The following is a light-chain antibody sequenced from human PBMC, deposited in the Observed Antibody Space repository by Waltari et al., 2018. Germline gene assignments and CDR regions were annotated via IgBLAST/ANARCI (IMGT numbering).Light chain of an antibody. CDR3: QQYNNWRT. V-gene: IGKV3-15*01. J-gene: IGKJ2*01. CDR1: QSISRN. CDR2: GAS. Sequence: EILMTQSPATLSVSPGERATLSCRASQSISRNLAWYQQKPGQAPRLLIYGASTRATGIPARFSGSGSGTEFTLTISSLQSEDFAVYYCQQYNNWRTFGQGTKL.